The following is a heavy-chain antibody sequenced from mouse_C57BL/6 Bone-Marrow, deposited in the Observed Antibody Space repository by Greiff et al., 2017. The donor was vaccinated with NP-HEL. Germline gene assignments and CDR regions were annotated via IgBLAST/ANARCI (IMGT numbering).Heavy chain of an antibody. Sequence: VQLQQPGAELVRPGTSVKLSCKASGYTFTSYWMHWVKQRPGQGLEWIGVIDPSDSYTNYNQKFKGKATLTVDTSSSTAYMQLSSLTSEDSAVYYCARGLLRDYWGQGTTLTVSS. V-gene: IGHV1-59*01. CDR1: GYTFTSYW. D-gene: IGHD2-10*01. CDR2: IDPSDSYT. J-gene: IGHJ2*01. CDR3: ARGLLRDY.